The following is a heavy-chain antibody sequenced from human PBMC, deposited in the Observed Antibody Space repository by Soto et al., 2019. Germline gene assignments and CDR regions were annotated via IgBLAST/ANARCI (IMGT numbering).Heavy chain of an antibody. CDR3: TGLSYSGGWYY. J-gene: IGHJ4*02. V-gene: IGHV3-73*01. Sequence: EVQLVESGGGLVQPGGSLTLSCAASGFTFSVSAMPWVRQASGKRLEWVGRIRSKANSYATVDAASVKGRFSISRDDSKNTAYLQMSSLKTEDTAVYYCTGLSYSGGWYYWGQGILVTVSS. CDR2: IRSKANSYAT. D-gene: IGHD6-19*01. CDR1: GFTFSVSA.